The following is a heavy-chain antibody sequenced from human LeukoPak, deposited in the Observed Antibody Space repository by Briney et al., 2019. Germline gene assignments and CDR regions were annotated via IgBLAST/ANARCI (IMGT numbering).Heavy chain of an antibody. CDR2: ISYDGSNK. CDR1: GLTFSSYA. J-gene: IGHJ3*02. D-gene: IGHD1-26*01. CDR3: ARGPGPIAGAKNPFDI. Sequence: PGGSLRLSCAASGLTFSSYAMHWVRQAPGKGLEWVAVISYDGSNKYYTESVKGRFTISGDKSKNTLYLQMNSLRPEDTAFYYCARGPGPIAGAKNPFDIWGQGTMVTVSS. V-gene: IGHV3-30*10.